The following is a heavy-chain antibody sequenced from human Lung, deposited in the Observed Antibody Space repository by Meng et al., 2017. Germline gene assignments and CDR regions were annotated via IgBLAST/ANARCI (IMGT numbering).Heavy chain of an antibody. CDR1: GDSVSSNSGA. J-gene: IGHJ6*02. CDR2: TYYRSKWYN. CDR3: ARALFRTDCTNGVCRPNYYYYGMDV. D-gene: IGHD2-8*01. V-gene: IGHV6-1*01. Sequence: SCAISGDSVSSNSGAWNWIRQSPSRGLEWLGRTYYRSKWYNDYAVSVKSRITINPDTSKNQFSLQLNSVTPEDTAVYYCARALFRTDCTNGVCRPNYYYYGMDVWGQGTTVTVSS.